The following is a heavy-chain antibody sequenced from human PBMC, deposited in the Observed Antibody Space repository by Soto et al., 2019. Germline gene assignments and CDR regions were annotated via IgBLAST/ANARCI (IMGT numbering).Heavy chain of an antibody. CDR2: IYYSGST. D-gene: IGHD3-3*01. J-gene: IGHJ5*02. CDR3: ARWWSGSRQGFDP. V-gene: IGHV4-31*03. CDR1: GGSISSGDYY. Sequence: PSETLSLTCTVSGGSISSGDYYWSWIRQHPGKGLEWIGYIYYSGSTYYNPSLKSRVTISVDTSKNQFSLKLSSVTVADTAVYYCARWWSGSRQGFDPWGQGTLVTVSS.